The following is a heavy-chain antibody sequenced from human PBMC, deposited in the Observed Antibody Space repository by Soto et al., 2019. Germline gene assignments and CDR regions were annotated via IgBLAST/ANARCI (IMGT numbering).Heavy chain of an antibody. V-gene: IGHV1-24*01. CDR1: GYTLTELS. D-gene: IGHD6-6*01. J-gene: IGHJ4*02. CDR2: FDPEDGET. CDR3: ATDWAKYSSSSGFDY. Sequence: GASVKVSCKVSGYTLTELSMHWVRQAPGKGLEWMGGFDPEDGETIYAQKFQGRVTMTEDTSTDTAYMELSSLRSEDTAVYYCATDWAKYSSSSGFDYWGQGTLVTVSS.